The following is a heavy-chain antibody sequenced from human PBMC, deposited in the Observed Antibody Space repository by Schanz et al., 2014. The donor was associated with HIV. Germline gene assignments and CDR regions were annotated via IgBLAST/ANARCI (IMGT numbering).Heavy chain of an antibody. J-gene: IGHJ4*02. CDR1: GFTFSIYA. V-gene: IGHV3-9*01. CDR2: ISWNSDTI. CDR3: ATGLGY. Sequence: VQLVESGGGLVQPGGSLRLSCAASGFTFSIYAMSWVRQAPGKGLEWVSGISWNSDTIGYGDSVKGRFTISRDNAKNSLYLQMNSMRAEDTAVYYCATGLGYWGQGTLVTVSS.